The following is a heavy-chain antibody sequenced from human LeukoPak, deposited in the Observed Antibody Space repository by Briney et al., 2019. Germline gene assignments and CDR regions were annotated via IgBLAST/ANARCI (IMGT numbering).Heavy chain of an antibody. J-gene: IGHJ3*02. CDR1: GGSISSSSYY. CDR2: IYYSGST. CDR3: ARGGEDTMVRGPFDI. D-gene: IGHD3-10*01. V-gene: IGHV4-39*01. Sequence: SETLSLTCTVSGGSISSSSYYWGWIRQPPGKGLEWIGSIYYSGSTYYNPSLKSRVTISVDTSKNQFSLKLSSVTAADTAVYYCARGGEDTMVRGPFDIWGQGTMVTVSS.